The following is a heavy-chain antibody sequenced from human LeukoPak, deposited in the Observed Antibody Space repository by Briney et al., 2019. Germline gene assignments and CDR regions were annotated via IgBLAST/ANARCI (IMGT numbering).Heavy chain of an antibody. CDR3: ARGWAVRGVMKIDP. V-gene: IGHV1-8*01. CDR1: GYTFTSYD. Sequence: ASVKVSFKASGYTFTSYDINWVRQAAGQGLEWMGWMNPNSGNTGYAQKFQGRVTMTRNTSISTAYMELSSLRSEDTAVYYCARGWAVRGVMKIDPWGQGTLVTVSS. J-gene: IGHJ5*02. D-gene: IGHD3-10*01. CDR2: MNPNSGNT.